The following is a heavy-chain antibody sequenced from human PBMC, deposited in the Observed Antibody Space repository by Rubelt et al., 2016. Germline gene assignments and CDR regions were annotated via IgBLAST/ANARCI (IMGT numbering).Heavy chain of an antibody. V-gene: IGHV1-46*01. CDR2: NPSGGST. D-gene: IGHD6-19*01. CDR3: ATDHIGYSSGWYDYYFDY. Sequence: NPSGGSTSYAQKFQGRVTMTRDTSTSTVHMELSSLRSEDTAVYYCATDHIGYSSGWYDYYFDYWGQGTLVTVSS. J-gene: IGHJ4*02.